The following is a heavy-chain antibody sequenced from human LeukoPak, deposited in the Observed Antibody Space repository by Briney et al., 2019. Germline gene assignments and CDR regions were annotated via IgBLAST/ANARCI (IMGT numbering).Heavy chain of an antibody. J-gene: IGHJ4*02. V-gene: IGHV4-59*01. Sequence: PSETLSLACTVSGGSINSYYWSWIRQPPGKGLEWIGYIYYSGSTNYNPSLKSRVTISVDTSKNQFSLKLSSVTAADTAVYYCARVDSSNWYEYRGYFDYWGQGTLVTVSS. CDR3: ARVDSSNWYEYRGYFDY. CDR2: IYYSGST. CDR1: GGSINSYY. D-gene: IGHD6-13*01.